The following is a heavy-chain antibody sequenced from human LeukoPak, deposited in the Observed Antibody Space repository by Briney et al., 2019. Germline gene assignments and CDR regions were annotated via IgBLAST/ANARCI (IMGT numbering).Heavy chain of an antibody. J-gene: IGHJ5*02. D-gene: IGHD3-10*01. Sequence: GGSLRLSCAASGFTFSDYYMSWIRQAPGKGLEWVSYISSSGSTIYYADSVKGRFTISRDNAKNSLYLQMNSLRAVDTAVYYCARVSTAPSSMVRGNWFDPWGQGTLVTVSS. CDR1: GFTFSDYY. CDR3: ARVSTAPSSMVRGNWFDP. V-gene: IGHV3-11*01. CDR2: ISSSGSTI.